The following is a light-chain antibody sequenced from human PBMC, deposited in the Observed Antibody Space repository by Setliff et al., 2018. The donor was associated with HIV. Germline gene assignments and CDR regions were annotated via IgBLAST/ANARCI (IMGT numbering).Light chain of an antibody. CDR3: SSYTNSNSYV. J-gene: IGLJ1*01. V-gene: IGLV2-14*01. Sequence: QSVLSQPASVSGSPGQSITMSCTGTSSDVGGYNYVSWYQHHPGKAPKPMIYEVTNRPSGVSSRFSGSKSGNTASLTIFGLQAEDEADYYCSSYTNSNSYVFGTGTKVTV. CDR2: EVT. CDR1: SSDVGGYNY.